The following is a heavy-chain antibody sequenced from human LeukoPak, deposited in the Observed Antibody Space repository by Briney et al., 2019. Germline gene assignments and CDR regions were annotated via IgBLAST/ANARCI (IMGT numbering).Heavy chain of an antibody. V-gene: IGHV3-30*18. Sequence: PGGSLRLSCAASGFTFSSYGMHWVRQAPGKGLEWVAVISYDGSNKYYADSVKGRFTISRDNSKNTLYLQMNSLRAEDTAVYYCAKDRRGRYCSSTSCYSSYGMDVWGKGTTVTVSS. CDR2: ISYDGSNK. D-gene: IGHD2-2*01. J-gene: IGHJ6*04. CDR1: GFTFSSYG. CDR3: AKDRRGRYCSSTSCYSSYGMDV.